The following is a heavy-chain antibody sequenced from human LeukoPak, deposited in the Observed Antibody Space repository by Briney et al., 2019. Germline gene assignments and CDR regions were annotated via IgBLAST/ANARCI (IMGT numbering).Heavy chain of an antibody. CDR3: ANQPPETKYSSGWYYFDY. Sequence: RTGGSLRLSCAASGFTFSSYAMSWVRQAPGKGLEWVSAISGSGGSTYYADSVKGRFTISRDNSKNTLYLQMNSLRAEDTAVYYCANQPPETKYSSGWYYFDYWGQGTLVTVSS. J-gene: IGHJ4*02. CDR1: GFTFSSYA. D-gene: IGHD6-19*01. CDR2: ISGSGGST. V-gene: IGHV3-23*01.